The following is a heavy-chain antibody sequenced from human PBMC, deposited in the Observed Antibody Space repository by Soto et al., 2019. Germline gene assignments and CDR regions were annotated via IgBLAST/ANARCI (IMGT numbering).Heavy chain of an antibody. CDR2: IYSGGST. J-gene: IGHJ4*02. CDR1: GFTVSSNY. V-gene: IGHV3-53*01. D-gene: IGHD1-26*01. CDR3: ARDAWELRHRYFDY. Sequence: GSLRLSCAASGFTVSSNYMSWVRQAPGKGLEWVSVIYSGGSTYYADSVKGRFTISRDNSKNSLYLQMNSLSAEDTAVYYCARDAWELRHRYFDYWGQGTLVTVSS.